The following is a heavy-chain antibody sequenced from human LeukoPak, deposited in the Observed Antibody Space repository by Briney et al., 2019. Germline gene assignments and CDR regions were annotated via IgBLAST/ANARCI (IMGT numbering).Heavy chain of an antibody. D-gene: IGHD6-13*01. CDR1: GFTFSSYG. CDR2: ISYDGSNK. J-gene: IGHJ5*02. CDR3: AKLMGIAAAGGRNWFDP. V-gene: IGHV3-30*18. Sequence: TGRSLRLSCAASGFTFSSYGMHWVRQAPGKGLEWVAVISYDGSNKYYADSVKGRFTISRDNSKNTLYLRMNSLRAEDTAVYYCAKLMGIAAAGGRNWFDPWGQGTLVTVSS.